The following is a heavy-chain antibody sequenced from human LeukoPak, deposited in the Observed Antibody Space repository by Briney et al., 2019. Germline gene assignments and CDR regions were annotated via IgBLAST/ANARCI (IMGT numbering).Heavy chain of an antibody. D-gene: IGHD2-2*01. J-gene: IGHJ4*02. Sequence: PGGSLRLSCAASGFTFSSYSMNWVRQAPGKGLEWVSSISSSSSYIYYADSVKGRFTISRDNAKNSLYLQMNSLRAEDTAVYYCARAQAGNQLPFDYWGQGTLVTVSS. CDR1: GFTFSSYS. CDR3: ARAQAGNQLPFDY. CDR2: ISSSSSYI. V-gene: IGHV3-21*01.